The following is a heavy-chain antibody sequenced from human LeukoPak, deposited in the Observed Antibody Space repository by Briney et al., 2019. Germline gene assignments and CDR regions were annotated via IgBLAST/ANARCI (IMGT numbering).Heavy chain of an antibody. CDR3: ARERALNYGEGDY. Sequence: PSETLSLTCTVSGVSISSYYWSWIRQPPGKGLEWVGYIYYSGSTNYNPSLKSRVTISVDTSKNQFSLKLSSVSAADTAVYYCARERALNYGEGDYWGQGTLVTVSS. CDR1: GVSISSYY. D-gene: IGHD4-17*01. V-gene: IGHV4-59*01. J-gene: IGHJ4*02. CDR2: IYYSGST.